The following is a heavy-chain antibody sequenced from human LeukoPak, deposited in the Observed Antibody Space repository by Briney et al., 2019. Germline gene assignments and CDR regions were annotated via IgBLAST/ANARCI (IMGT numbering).Heavy chain of an antibody. D-gene: IGHD5-24*01. CDR1: GYIFARYA. CDR3: ARPLEGYNFPGESGV. V-gene: IGHV7-4-1*02. J-gene: IGHJ4*02. Sequence: GASVKVSCKASGYIFARYAIQWVRQAPGQGLEWMGWINTDTGEPTYAQGFTGRFVFSLDTSVSTAFLQITGLKAEDTAAYYCARPLEGYNFPGESGVWGQGTLVTVSS. CDR2: INTDTGEP.